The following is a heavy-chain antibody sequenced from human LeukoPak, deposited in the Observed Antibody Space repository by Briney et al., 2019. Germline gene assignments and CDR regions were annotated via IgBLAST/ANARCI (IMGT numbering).Heavy chain of an antibody. J-gene: IGHJ5*02. CDR3: ARDGASLNWFDP. Sequence: GGSLSLSCAASGFTFSSYTMHWVRQAPGQGLEWVAVISYDGSNEYYADSVKGRFTISRDNSKDTLYLQMNSLRAEDTAVYYCARDGASLNWFDPWGQGTLVTVSS. V-gene: IGHV3-30-3*01. D-gene: IGHD1-26*01. CDR1: GFTFSSYT. CDR2: ISYDGSNE.